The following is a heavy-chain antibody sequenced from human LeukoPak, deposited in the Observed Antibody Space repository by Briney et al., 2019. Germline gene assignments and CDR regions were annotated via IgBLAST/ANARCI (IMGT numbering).Heavy chain of an antibody. Sequence: GGSLRLSCAASGFTFSNYAMHWVRQGPGKGLEWVAGISYDGSHTFYTDSVKGRFTISRDNSKNTLYLQMNSLRAEDTAVYYCAKDGHCSTTTCSTAKFDYWGQGTLVTVSS. J-gene: IGHJ4*02. CDR3: AKDGHCSTTTCSTAKFDY. D-gene: IGHD2-2*01. V-gene: IGHV3-30-3*01. CDR1: GFTFSNYA. CDR2: ISYDGSHT.